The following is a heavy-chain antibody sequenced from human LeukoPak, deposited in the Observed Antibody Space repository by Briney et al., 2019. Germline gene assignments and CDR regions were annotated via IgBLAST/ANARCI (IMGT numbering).Heavy chain of an antibody. D-gene: IGHD3-10*01. V-gene: IGHV1-46*01. CDR3: ARGSSAVALSLDYYFDY. CDR1: GCTFTSYY. CDR2: INPSGGST. J-gene: IGHJ4*02. Sequence: ASVKVSCKASGCTFTSYYMHWVRQAPGQGLEWMGIINPSGGSTSYAQKFQGRVTMTRDTSTSTVYMELSSLRSEDTAVYYCARGSSAVALSLDYYFDYWGQGTLVTVSS.